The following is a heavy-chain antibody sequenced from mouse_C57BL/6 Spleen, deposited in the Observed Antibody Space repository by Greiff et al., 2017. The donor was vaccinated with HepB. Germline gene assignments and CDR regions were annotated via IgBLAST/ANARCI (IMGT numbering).Heavy chain of an antibody. CDR3: VRQAYYSNYGNFDV. Sequence: EVKLVESGGGLVQPKGSLKLSCAASGFSFNTYAMNWVRQAPGKGLEWVARIRSKSNNYATYYADSVKDRFTISRDDSESMLYLQMNNLKTEDTAMYYCVRQAYYSNYGNFDVWGTGTTVTVSS. CDR1: GFSFNTYA. D-gene: IGHD2-5*01. V-gene: IGHV10-1*01. CDR2: IRSKSNNYAT. J-gene: IGHJ1*03.